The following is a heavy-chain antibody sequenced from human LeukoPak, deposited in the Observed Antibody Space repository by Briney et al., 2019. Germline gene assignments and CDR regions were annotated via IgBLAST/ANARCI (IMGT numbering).Heavy chain of an antibody. J-gene: IGHJ5*02. CDR1: GGSFSGYY. D-gene: IGHD2-2*01. CDR3: ARRRYCSSTSCYRMGHADWFDP. Sequence: PSETLSLTCAVYGGSFSGYYWSWIRQPPGKGLEWIGEINHSGSTNYNPSLKSRVTISVDTSKNQFSLKLSSVTAADTAVYYCARRRYCSSTSCYRMGHADWFDPWGQGTLVTVSS. CDR2: INHSGST. V-gene: IGHV4-34*01.